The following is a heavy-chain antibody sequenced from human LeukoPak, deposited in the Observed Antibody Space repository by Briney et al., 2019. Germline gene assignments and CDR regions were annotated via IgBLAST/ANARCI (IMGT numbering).Heavy chain of an antibody. CDR3: GRDDSSGYYDY. CDR2: INHSGST. V-gene: IGHV4-34*01. J-gene: IGHJ4*02. Sequence: TSETLSLTCAVYGGSFSGYYWSWIRQPPGKGLEWIGEINHSGSTNYNPSLKSRVTISVDTSKNQFSLKLSSVTAADTAWYYCGRDDSSGYYDYWGQGTLVTASS. CDR1: GGSFSGYY. D-gene: IGHD3-22*01.